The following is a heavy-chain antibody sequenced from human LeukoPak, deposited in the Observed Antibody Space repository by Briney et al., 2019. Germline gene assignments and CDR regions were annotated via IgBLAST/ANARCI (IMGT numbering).Heavy chain of an antibody. V-gene: IGHV3-48*01. J-gene: IGHJ4*02. CDR1: GFTFSSYS. CDR2: ISSSSSTI. CDR3: ARVGEDCTNGVCYLAGYYFDY. D-gene: IGHD2-8*01. Sequence: GGSLRLSCAASGFTFSSYSMTWVRQAPGKGLEWVSYISSSSSTIYYADSVKGRFTISRDNAKNSLYLQMNSLRAEDTAVYYCARVGEDCTNGVCYLAGYYFDYWGQGTLVTVSS.